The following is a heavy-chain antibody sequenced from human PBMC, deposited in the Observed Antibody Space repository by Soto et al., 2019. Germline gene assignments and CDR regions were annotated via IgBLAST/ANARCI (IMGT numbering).Heavy chain of an antibody. CDR1: GFTFSSYD. V-gene: IGHV3-13*01. CDR2: IGTAGDT. Sequence: GGSLRLSCAASGFTFSSYDMHWVRQATGKGLEWVSAIGTAGDTYYPGSVKGRFTISRENAKNSLYLQMNSLRAGDTAVYYCARARSVVVTAIRAFDIWGQGTMVTVSS. CDR3: ARARSVVVTAIRAFDI. J-gene: IGHJ3*02. D-gene: IGHD2-21*02.